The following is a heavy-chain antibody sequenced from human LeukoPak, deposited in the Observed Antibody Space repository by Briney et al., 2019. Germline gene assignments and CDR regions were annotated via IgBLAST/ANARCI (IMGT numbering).Heavy chain of an antibody. V-gene: IGHV4-38-2*02. Sequence: SETLSLTCTVSGYSISSGYFWGWIRQSPGKGLEWIGTIHHSGTTYYNPSLKSRVIISVDTSKNQFSLKLSSVTAADTAVYYCARVFGGPVSRRFDPWGQGTQVTVSS. J-gene: IGHJ5*02. CDR2: IHHSGTT. CDR3: ARVFGGPVSRRFDP. CDR1: GYSISSGYF. D-gene: IGHD4-23*01.